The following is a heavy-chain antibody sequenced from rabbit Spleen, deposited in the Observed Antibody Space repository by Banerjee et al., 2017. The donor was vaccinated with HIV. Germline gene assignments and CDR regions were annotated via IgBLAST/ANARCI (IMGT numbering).Heavy chain of an antibody. CDR1: GFDFSNYG. D-gene: IGHD1-1*01. CDR3: ARDTSSSFSSYGMDL. J-gene: IGHJ6*01. V-gene: IGHV1S47*01. CDR2: IEPIFGNT. Sequence: QEQLVESGGGLVQPEGSLTLTCTASGFDFSNYGVTWVRQAPGKGLEWIGYIEPIFGNTSYASWVKGRFTISSHNAQNTLYLQLSSLTAADTATYFCARDTSSSFSSYGMDLWGQGTLVTVS.